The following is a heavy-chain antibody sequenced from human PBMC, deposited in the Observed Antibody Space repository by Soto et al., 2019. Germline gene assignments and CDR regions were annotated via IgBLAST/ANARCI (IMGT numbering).Heavy chain of an antibody. V-gene: IGHV4-59*08. D-gene: IGHD3-16*02. J-gene: IGHJ4*02. CDR2: IYYSGST. Sequence: SETLSLTCTVSGGSISSYYWSWIRQPPGKGLEWIGYIYYSGSTNYNPSLKSRVTISVDTSKNQFSLKLSSVTAADTAVYYCARSQFTFGGVIVFFDYWGQGTLVTVSS. CDR3: ARSQFTFGGVIVFFDY. CDR1: GGSISSYY.